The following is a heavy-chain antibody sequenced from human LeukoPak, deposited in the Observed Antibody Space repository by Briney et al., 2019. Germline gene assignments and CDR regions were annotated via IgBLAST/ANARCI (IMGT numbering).Heavy chain of an antibody. Sequence: ASVKVSCKASGYTFTSYYMHWVRQAPGQGLEWMGWISAYNGNTNYAQKLQGRVTMTTDTSTSTAYMELRSLRSDDTAVYYCARGVPPDYYYYGMDVWGQGTTVTVSS. CDR1: GYTFTSYY. D-gene: IGHD3-10*01. J-gene: IGHJ6*02. CDR3: ARGVPPDYYYYGMDV. CDR2: ISAYNGNT. V-gene: IGHV1-18*04.